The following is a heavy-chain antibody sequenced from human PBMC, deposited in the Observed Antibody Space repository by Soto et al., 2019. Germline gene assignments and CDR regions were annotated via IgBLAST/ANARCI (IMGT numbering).Heavy chain of an antibody. CDR2: ISWDGGST. J-gene: IGHJ6*02. Sequence: GGSLILSCAASGFTFGDDTMHWVRQAPGKGLEWVSLISWDGGSTYYADSVKGRFTISRDNSKNSLYLQMNSLRTEDTALYYCAKELEPTTPYYYYYGMDVWGQGTTVTVSS. CDR3: AKELEPTTPYYYYYGMDV. V-gene: IGHV3-43*01. D-gene: IGHD1-1*01. CDR1: GFTFGDDT.